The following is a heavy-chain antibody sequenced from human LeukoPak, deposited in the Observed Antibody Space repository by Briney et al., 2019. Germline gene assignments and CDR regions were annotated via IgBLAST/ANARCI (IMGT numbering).Heavy chain of an antibody. V-gene: IGHV3-48*01. J-gene: IGHJ4*02. CDR1: GFTFSSYS. CDR3: ARDTYGSGSYYNAPLDY. Sequence: GGSLRLSCAASGFTFSSYSMNWVRQAPGKGLEWVSYISSGGSSIYYADSVKGRFTISRDNAKNSLHLQMNSLRAEDTAVYYCARDTYGSGSYYNAPLDYWGQGTLVTVSS. D-gene: IGHD3-10*01. CDR2: ISSGGSSI.